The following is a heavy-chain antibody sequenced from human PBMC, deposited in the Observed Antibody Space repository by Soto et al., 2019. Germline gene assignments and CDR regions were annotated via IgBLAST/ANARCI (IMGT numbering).Heavy chain of an antibody. CDR1: GFTFSSYW. V-gene: IGHV3-7*01. CDR3: ARDSNPYYYGSSGYYPYYYYYYGMDV. J-gene: IGHJ6*02. D-gene: IGHD3-22*01. Sequence: GSLRLSCAASGFTFSSYWMSWVRQAPGKGLEWVANIKQDGSEKYYVDSVKGRFTISRDNAKNSLYLQMNSLRAEDTAVYYCARDSNPYYYGSSGYYPYYYYYYGMDVWGQGTTVTVSS. CDR2: IKQDGSEK.